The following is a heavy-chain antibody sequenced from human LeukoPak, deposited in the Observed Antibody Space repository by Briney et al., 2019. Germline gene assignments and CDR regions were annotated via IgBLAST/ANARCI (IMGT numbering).Heavy chain of an antibody. J-gene: IGHJ6*03. CDR3: ARDEGSSGYIHMDV. D-gene: IGHD3-22*01. CDR2: IYYSGST. Sequence: PSETLSLTCAVYGESFKDYYWNWIRQPPGKGLEWIGSIYYSGSTYYNPSLKSRVTISVDTSKNQFSLKLSSVTAADTAVYYCARDEGSSGYIHMDVWGKGTTVTVSS. CDR1: GESFKDYY. V-gene: IGHV4-34*01.